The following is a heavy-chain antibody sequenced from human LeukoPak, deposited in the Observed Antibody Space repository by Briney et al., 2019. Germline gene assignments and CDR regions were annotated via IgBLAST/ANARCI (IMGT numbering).Heavy chain of an antibody. CDR1: GGSISSSSYY. CDR2: IYYSGST. CDR3: ARGRRYSSGWYLNYYYYYMDV. V-gene: IGHV4-39*01. D-gene: IGHD6-19*01. Sequence: SETLSLTCTVSGGSISSSSYYWGWIRQPPGKGLEWIGSIYYSGSTYYNPSLKSRVTISVDTSKNQFSLKLSSVTAADTAVYYCARGRRYSSGWYLNYYYYYMDVWGKGTTVTVSS. J-gene: IGHJ6*03.